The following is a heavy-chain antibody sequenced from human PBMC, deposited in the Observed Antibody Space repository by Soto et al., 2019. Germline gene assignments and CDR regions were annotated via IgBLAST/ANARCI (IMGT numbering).Heavy chain of an antibody. Sequence: GGSLRLSCVASGFSFSNYAMHWVRQAPGKGLEWVAVISYDGSNKYYADSVKGRFTISRDNSKNTLYLEMSGLRAEDTAVYYCARGLIAAVGTPNYWGQGTLVTVSS. CDR3: ARGLIAAVGTPNY. CDR1: GFSFSNYA. D-gene: IGHD6-13*01. J-gene: IGHJ4*02. CDR2: ISYDGSNK. V-gene: IGHV3-30-3*01.